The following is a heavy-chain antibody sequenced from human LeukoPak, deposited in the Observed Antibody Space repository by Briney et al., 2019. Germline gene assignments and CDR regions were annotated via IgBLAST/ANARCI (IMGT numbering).Heavy chain of an antibody. J-gene: IGHJ3*02. CDR3: ARHSGSYLAAFDI. Sequence: SVKVSYKASGGTFSSYAISWVRQAPGQGLEWMGGIIPIFGTANYAQKFQGRVTITTDESTSTAYMELSSLRSEDTAVYYCARHSGSYLAAFDIWGQGTMVTVSS. CDR2: IIPIFGTA. V-gene: IGHV1-69*05. CDR1: GGTFSSYA. D-gene: IGHD1-26*01.